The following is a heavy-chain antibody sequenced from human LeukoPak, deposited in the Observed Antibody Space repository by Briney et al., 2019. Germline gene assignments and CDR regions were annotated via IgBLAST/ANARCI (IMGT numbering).Heavy chain of an antibody. CDR1: GYSISSGYY. J-gene: IGHJ3*02. V-gene: IGHV4-38-2*02. D-gene: IGHD3-22*01. Sequence: SETLSLTCTVSGYSISSGYYWGWIRQPPGKGLEWIGSIYYSGSTYYNPSLKSRVTISVDTSKNQFSLKLSSVTAADTAVYYCARDKTLRDYYDSSGRRNDAFDIWGQGTMVTVSS. CDR2: IYYSGST. CDR3: ARDKTLRDYYDSSGRRNDAFDI.